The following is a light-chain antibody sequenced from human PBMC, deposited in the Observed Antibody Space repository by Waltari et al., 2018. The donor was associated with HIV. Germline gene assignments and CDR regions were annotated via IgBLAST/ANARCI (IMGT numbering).Light chain of an antibody. V-gene: IGLV1-44*01. CDR1: RSNIGANS. Sequence: QSVLTQPPSASGTPGQRVTMSCSGTRSNIGANSVNSDQHHPGRPPKLLLYKNIQGPSGCPDRFSGSKSATSASLAISGLQSDDEAYYYCSALDDNVNALFGGGNKLTV. J-gene: IGLJ2*01. CDR3: SALDDNVNAL. CDR2: KNI.